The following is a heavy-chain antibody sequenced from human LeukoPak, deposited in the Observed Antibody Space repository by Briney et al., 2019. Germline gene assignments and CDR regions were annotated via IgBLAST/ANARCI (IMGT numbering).Heavy chain of an antibody. CDR1: GFTFSSYA. D-gene: IGHD5-18*01. J-gene: IGHJ4*02. CDR2: ISGSGGST. V-gene: IGHV3-23*01. Sequence: GGSLRLSCAASGFTFSSYAMSWVRQAPGKGLEWVSAISGSGGSTYYADSVKGRFTISRDNSKNTLYLQMNSLRAEDTAVYYCAKPQGPYSSHVGYFDYWGQGTLVTVSS. CDR3: AKPQGPYSSHVGYFDY.